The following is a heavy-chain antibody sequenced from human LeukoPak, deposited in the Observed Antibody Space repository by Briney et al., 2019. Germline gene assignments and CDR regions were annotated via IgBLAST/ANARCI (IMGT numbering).Heavy chain of an antibody. J-gene: IGHJ4*02. CDR2: IIPIPGIA. V-gene: IGHV1-69*04. D-gene: IGHD3-10*01. CDR3: ARDLGARDY. Sequence: ASVKVSCKASGYTFTSYYLHWVRRAPGQGLEWMGRIIPIPGIANYAQKFQGRVTITADKSTSTAYMELSSLRSEDTAVYYCARDLGARDYWGQGTLVTVSS. CDR1: GYTFTSYY.